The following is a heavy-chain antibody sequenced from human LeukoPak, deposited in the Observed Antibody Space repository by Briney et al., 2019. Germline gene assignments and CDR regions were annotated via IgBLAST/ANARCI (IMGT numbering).Heavy chain of an antibody. CDR1: GFSFSYYA. Sequence: GGSLRLSCEASGFSFSYYAMHWVRQAPGKGLEWVAFMHYDGRNILYADSVKGRFSISTDNSKNMVYLQMSSLRAEDTAVYYCAKVTMGDVWFDPWGQRTLVTVSS. D-gene: IGHD4/OR15-4a*01. V-gene: IGHV3-30*02. CDR2: MHYDGRNI. J-gene: IGHJ5*02. CDR3: AKVTMGDVWFDP.